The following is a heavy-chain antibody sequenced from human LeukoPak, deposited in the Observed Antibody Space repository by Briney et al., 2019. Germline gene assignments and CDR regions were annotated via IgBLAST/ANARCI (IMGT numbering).Heavy chain of an antibody. J-gene: IGHJ4*02. Sequence: GRSLRLSCAASGFTFSSYGMHWVRQAPGEGLEWVAVIWYDGSNKYYADSVKGRFTISRDNSKNTLYLQMNSLRAEDTAVYYCARDEANSGYFGGVFPDYWGQGTLVTVSS. CDR3: ARDEANSGYFGGVFPDY. CDR1: GFTFSSYG. V-gene: IGHV3-33*01. D-gene: IGHD3-22*01. CDR2: IWYDGSNK.